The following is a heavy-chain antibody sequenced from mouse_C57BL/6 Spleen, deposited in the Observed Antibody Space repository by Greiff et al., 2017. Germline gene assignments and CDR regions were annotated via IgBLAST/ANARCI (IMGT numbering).Heavy chain of an antibody. CDR1: GYAFSSSW. CDR3: ARTGDYAAYYFGY. Sequence: QVQLQQSGPELVKPGASVKISCKASGYAFSSSWMNWVKPRPGKGLEWIGRIYPGDGGTTYNGKFKGKATLTADKSTSTTYMQLSRLTSEDSAVYYCARTGDYAAYYFGYWGQGTTLTVSS. V-gene: IGHV1-82*01. J-gene: IGHJ2*01. CDR2: IYPGDGGT. D-gene: IGHD2-4*01.